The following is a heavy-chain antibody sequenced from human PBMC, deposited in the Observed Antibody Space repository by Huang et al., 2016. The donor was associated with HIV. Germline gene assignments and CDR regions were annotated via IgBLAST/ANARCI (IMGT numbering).Heavy chain of an antibody. D-gene: IGHD3-22*01. CDR2: ISVYNGKT. J-gene: IGHJ1*01. V-gene: IGHV1-18*03. CDR3: ARERYYYDRSGYYTPVEYFHH. CDR1: GYTFTNYA. Sequence: QVQLVQSGAEVKKPGASVKVSCKASGYTFTNYAINWVRQAPVQTLEWRGWISVYNGKTNYAQKVQGRVTMTKDTSTSTAYMELRSLISDDMAVYYCARERYYYDRSGYYTPVEYFHHWGQGTLVTVSS.